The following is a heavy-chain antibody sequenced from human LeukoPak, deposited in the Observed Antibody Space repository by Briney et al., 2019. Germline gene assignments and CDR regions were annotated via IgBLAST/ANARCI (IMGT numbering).Heavy chain of an antibody. CDR2: ISYDGSNK. V-gene: IGHV3-30-3*01. CDR3: AKDPRFRAARSAEYFQQ. J-gene: IGHJ1*01. Sequence: GRSLRLSCAAAGFTFSSYAMHWVRQAPGKGLECVAVISYDGSNKYYADSVKGRFTISRDNSKNTLYLQMNSLRAEDTAVYYCAKDPRFRAARSAEYFQQWGQGTLVTVSS. D-gene: IGHD6-6*01. CDR1: GFTFSSYA.